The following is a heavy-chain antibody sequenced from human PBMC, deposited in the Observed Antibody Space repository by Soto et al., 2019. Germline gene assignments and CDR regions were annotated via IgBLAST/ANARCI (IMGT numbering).Heavy chain of an antibody. V-gene: IGHV3-21*01. CDR3: AMLDEYIWGSYRYPFDY. D-gene: IGHD3-16*02. J-gene: IGHJ4*02. CDR2: ISSSSSYI. CDR1: GCTLSSYS. Sequence: EVQLVESGGGLVKPGGSLRLSCAASGCTLSSYSMNWVRQAPGKGLEWVSSISSSSSYIYYADSVKGRFTISRDNAKNSLYLQMNSLRAEDTAVYYCAMLDEYIWGSYRYPFDYWGQGTLVTVSS.